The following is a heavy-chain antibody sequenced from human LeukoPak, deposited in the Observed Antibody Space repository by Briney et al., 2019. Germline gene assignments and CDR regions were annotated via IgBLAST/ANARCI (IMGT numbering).Heavy chain of an antibody. J-gene: IGHJ4*02. CDR1: GFTFRSYA. V-gene: IGHV3-23*01. D-gene: IGHD4/OR15-4a*01. CDR3: ARRAGAYSHPYDY. CDR2: ISGSGGST. Sequence: GGSLRLSCAPSGFTFRSYAMSWVRQVPGKGLEWVSGISGSGGSTYHADSVKGRFTISRDNSKNTLYLQMNSLRAEDTAVYYCARRAGAYSHPYDYWGQGTLVTVSS.